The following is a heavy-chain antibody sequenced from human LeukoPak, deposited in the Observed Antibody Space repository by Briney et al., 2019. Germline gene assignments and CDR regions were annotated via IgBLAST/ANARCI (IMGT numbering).Heavy chain of an antibody. CDR1: GFTFSSYS. J-gene: IGHJ4*02. V-gene: IGHV3-30*02. CDR2: IRYHGSNK. D-gene: IGHD2-2*01. Sequence: GGSLRLSCAASGFTFSSYSMNWVRQAPGKGLEWVAYIRYHGSNKNYADSVKGRFTISRDNSKDTLFLQMSSLRAEDTAVYYCAKVLTGYCSSTSCPFDSWGQGTLVTVSS. CDR3: AKVLTGYCSSTSCPFDS.